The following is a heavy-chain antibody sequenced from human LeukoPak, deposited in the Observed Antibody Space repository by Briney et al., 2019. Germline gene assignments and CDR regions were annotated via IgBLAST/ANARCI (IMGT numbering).Heavy chain of an antibody. CDR3: AKAVVVVAATPLFDY. CDR1: GFTFSSYA. Sequence: GGSLRLSCAASGFTFSSYAMSWVRQAPGKGLEWVSAISGSGGSTYYADSVKGRFTIPRDNSKNTLYLQMNSLRAEDTAVYYCAKAVVVVAATPLFDYWGQGTLVTVSS. J-gene: IGHJ4*02. CDR2: ISGSGGST. D-gene: IGHD2-15*01. V-gene: IGHV3-23*01.